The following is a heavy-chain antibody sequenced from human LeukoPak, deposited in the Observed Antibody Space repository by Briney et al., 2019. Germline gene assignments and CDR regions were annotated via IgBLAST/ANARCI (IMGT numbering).Heavy chain of an antibody. CDR1: GFIDDYNY. D-gene: IGHD2-15*01. CDR2: IHRGDT. V-gene: IGHV3-53*01. Sequence: GGSLRLSCDVSGFIDDYNYMSWVREPPGKALEGVSVIHRGDTYYAGSVKGRFTISSDDYNNTDILQMNDLSVDDTAEYFWASYYCSSGICYFDHWGQGTLVTVSS. J-gene: IGHJ4*02. CDR3: ASYYCSSGICYFDH.